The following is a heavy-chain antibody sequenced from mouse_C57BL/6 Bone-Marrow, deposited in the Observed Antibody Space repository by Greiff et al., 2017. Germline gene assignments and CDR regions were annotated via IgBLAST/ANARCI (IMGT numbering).Heavy chain of an antibody. Sequence: QVQLQQSGPELVKPGASVKISCKASGYAFSSSWMNWVKQRPGKGLEWIGRIYPGDGDTNYNGKFKGKATLTADKSSSTAYMQLSSLTSEDSAVYFCARRVYYGSSYGCNWYFDVWGTGTTVTVSS. CDR3: ARRVYYGSSYGCNWYFDV. D-gene: IGHD1-1*01. CDR2: IYPGDGDT. V-gene: IGHV1-82*01. CDR1: GYAFSSSW. J-gene: IGHJ1*03.